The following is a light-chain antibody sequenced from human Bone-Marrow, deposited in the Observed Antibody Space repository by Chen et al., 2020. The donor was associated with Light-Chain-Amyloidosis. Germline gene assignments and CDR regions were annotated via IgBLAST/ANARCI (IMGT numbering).Light chain of an antibody. CDR2: LGS. CDR3: MQALQTPIT. V-gene: IGKV2-28*01. CDR1: QSLLHSNGYNY. J-gene: IGKJ5*01. Sequence: DIVMTQSPLSLPVTPGEPASISCRTSQSLLHSNGYNYLDWYLQKPGQSPQVLIYLGSNRGSGVPDRFSGSGSGPEFTLKISRVEAEDVGVYYCMQALQTPITFGQGTRLEI.